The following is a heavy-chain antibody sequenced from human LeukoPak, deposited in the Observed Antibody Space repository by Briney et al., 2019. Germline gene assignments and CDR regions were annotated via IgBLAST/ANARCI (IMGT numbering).Heavy chain of an antibody. D-gene: IGHD5-12*01. CDR3: ARDASGYVGYFDY. CDR2: INPSGGST. CDR1: GYTFTSYY. V-gene: IGHV1-46*01. Sequence: ASVKVSCKASGYTFTSYYMHWVRQAPGQGLEWMGIINPSGGSTSYAQKFQGRVTMTRDTSTSTVYMELSSLRSEDTAVYHCARDASGYVGYFDYWGQGTLSPSPQ. J-gene: IGHJ4*02.